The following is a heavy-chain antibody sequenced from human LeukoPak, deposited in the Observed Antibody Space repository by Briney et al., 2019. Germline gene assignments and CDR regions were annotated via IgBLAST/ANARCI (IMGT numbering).Heavy chain of an antibody. CDR2: INPSGGSP. D-gene: IGHD3-16*01. J-gene: IGHJ4*02. Sequence: GASVKVSCKASGYTFTNYYMHWVRQAPGQGLEWMGIINPSGGSPTYAQKFQGRVTMTRDTSTSTVYMELKSLRSEDTAIYYCARDGTPEYDHIWGRPQLYWGQGTLVIVSS. CDR1: GYTFTNYY. CDR3: ARDGTPEYDHIWGRPQLY. V-gene: IGHV1-46*01.